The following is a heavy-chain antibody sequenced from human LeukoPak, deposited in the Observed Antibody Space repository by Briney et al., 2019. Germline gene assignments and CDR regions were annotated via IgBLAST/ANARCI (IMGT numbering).Heavy chain of an antibody. J-gene: IGHJ6*02. CDR1: GFTFSSYS. Sequence: GGSLRPSCAASGFTFSSYSMNWVRQAPGKGLEWVSSISSSSSYIYYADSVKGRFTISRDNAKNSLYLQMNSLRAEDTAVYYCARERGSGLSQNFHYYYYGMDVWGQGTTVTVSS. V-gene: IGHV3-21*01. D-gene: IGHD3-10*01. CDR2: ISSSSSYI. CDR3: ARERGSGLSQNFHYYYYGMDV.